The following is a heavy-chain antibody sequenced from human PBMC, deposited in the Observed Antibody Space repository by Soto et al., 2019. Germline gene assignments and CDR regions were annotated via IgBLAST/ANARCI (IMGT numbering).Heavy chain of an antibody. CDR1: GYTFTGYY. D-gene: IGHD2-15*01. J-gene: IGHJ5*02. CDR3: ARVGYCSGGSCWGVWFDP. Sequence: QVQLVQSGAEVKQPGASVKVSCKASGYTFTGYYMHWVRQAPGQGLEWMGWINPNSGGTNYAQKFQGRVTMTRDTSISTAYMELSRLRSDDTAVYYCARVGYCSGGSCWGVWFDPWGQGTLVTVSS. V-gene: IGHV1-2*02. CDR2: INPNSGGT.